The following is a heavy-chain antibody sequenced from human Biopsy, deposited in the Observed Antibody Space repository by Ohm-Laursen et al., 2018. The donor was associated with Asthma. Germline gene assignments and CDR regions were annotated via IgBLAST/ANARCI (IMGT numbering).Heavy chain of an antibody. CDR1: GGTFNTYV. J-gene: IGHJ4*02. V-gene: IGHV1-69*13. Sequence: SVKVSCKSLGGTFNTYVIGWARQAPGQGLEWMGGINSVFGTTTYPQKFQDRVTITADDSTSTVYMELSSLRSEDKAVYYCARKAGSCISRTCYSLDFWGQGTLVTVSS. CDR2: INSVFGTT. CDR3: ARKAGSCISRTCYSLDF. D-gene: IGHD2-2*01.